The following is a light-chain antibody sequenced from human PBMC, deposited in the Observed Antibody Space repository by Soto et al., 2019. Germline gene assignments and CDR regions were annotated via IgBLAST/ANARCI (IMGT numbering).Light chain of an antibody. CDR3: QHYYRSST. J-gene: IGKJ1*01. CDR2: KAS. V-gene: IGKV1-5*03. CDR1: QSISSW. Sequence: DIQMTQSPSTLSASVGDRVTITCRASQSISSWLAWYQQKPGKAPKLLIYKASTLASGVPSRFSGSGSGTEFTLTISSLQADDFATYYCQHYYRSSTFGQGTKVEIK.